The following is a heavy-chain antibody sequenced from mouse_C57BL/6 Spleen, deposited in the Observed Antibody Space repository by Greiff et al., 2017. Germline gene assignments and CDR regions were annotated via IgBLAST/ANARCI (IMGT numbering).Heavy chain of an antibody. V-gene: IGHV3-6*01. CDR3: AREGDSSGYDYYAMDY. CDR1: GYSITSGYY. CDR2: ISYDGSN. Sequence: VQLKESGPGLVKPSQSLSLTCSVTGYSITSGYYWNWIRQFPGNKLEWMGYISYDGSNNYNPSLKNRISITRDTSKNQFFLKLNSVTTEDTATYYCAREGDSSGYDYYAMDYWGQGTSVTVSS. J-gene: IGHJ4*01. D-gene: IGHD3-2*02.